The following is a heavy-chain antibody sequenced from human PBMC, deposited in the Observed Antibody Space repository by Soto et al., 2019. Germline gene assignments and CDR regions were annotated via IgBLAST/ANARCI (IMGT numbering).Heavy chain of an antibody. CDR1: GFTFSSYA. D-gene: IGHD2-15*01. V-gene: IGHV3-23*01. CDR2: ISGSGGST. CDR3: AKASGNFRPSSSPSYGMDV. Sequence: GGSLRLSCAASGFTFSSYAMSWVRQAPGKGLEWVSAISGSGGSTYYADSVKGRFTISRDSSKNTLYLQMNSLRAEDTAVYYCAKASGNFRPSSSPSYGMDVWGQGTTVTVSS. J-gene: IGHJ6*02.